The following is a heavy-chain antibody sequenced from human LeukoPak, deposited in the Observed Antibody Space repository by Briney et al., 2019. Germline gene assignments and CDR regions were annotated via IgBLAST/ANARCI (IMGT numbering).Heavy chain of an antibody. CDR2: ISYDGSNK. D-gene: IGHD3-3*01. V-gene: IGHV3-30*03. Sequence: GRSLRLSCAASGFTFSSYGMHWVRQAPGKGLEWVAVISYDGSNKYYADSVKGRFTISRDNSKNTLYLQMNSLRAEDTAVYYCATSYLRFLDIWFDPWGQGTLVTVSS. J-gene: IGHJ5*02. CDR3: ATSYLRFLDIWFDP. CDR1: GFTFSSYG.